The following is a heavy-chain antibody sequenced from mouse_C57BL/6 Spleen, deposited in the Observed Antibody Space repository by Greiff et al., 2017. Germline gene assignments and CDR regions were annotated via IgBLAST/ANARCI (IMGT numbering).Heavy chain of an antibody. CDR2: IYPGDGDT. CDR1: GYAFSSSW. D-gene: IGHD1-1*01. J-gene: IGHJ4*01. CDR3: AEGYYYVSSYSFAMDY. Sequence: VQLQQSGPELVKPGASVKISCTASGYAFSSSWMNWVKQRPGKGLAWIGRIYPGDGDTNYNGKFKGKATLTADYSSSTAYMQLISLTSEDSAVYFVAEGYYYVSSYSFAMDYWGQGTSVTVSS. V-gene: IGHV1-82*01.